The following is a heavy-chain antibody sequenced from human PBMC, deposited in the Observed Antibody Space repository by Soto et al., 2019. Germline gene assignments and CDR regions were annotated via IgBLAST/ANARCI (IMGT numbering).Heavy chain of an antibody. CDR2: ISYSGST. J-gene: IGHJ3*02. V-gene: IGHV4-31*03. Sequence: QVQLQVSGPGLVKPSQTLSLTCSVSGDSISSGAYYWSWIRQHPGEGLEWVGYISYSGSTYYNPSLTSRVSISLDTSKNHLSLRLTSVTAADTAVYYCARDPTTVTKGAFDIWGQGTMVTVSS. CDR3: ARDPTTVTKGAFDI. D-gene: IGHD4-17*01. CDR1: GDSISSGAYY.